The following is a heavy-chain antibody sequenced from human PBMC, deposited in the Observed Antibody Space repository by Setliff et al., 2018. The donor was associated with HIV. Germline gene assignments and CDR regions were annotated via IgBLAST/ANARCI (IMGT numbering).Heavy chain of an antibody. CDR3: ARAIVVKDYDSSGLFDY. J-gene: IGHJ4*02. CDR2: IYYTGDT. V-gene: IGHV4-38-2*01. CDR1: GYSISSGYY. D-gene: IGHD3-22*01. Sequence: PSETLSLTCGVSGYSISSGYYWSWIRQSPGKGLEWIGYIYYTGDTYYRSSLESRVTISVDTSNNQFSLKLSSVTAAGTAVYYCARAIVVKDYDSSGLFDYWGQGTLVTVSS.